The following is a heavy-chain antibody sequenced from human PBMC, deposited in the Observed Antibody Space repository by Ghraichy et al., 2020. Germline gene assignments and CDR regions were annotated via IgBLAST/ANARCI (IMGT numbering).Heavy chain of an antibody. CDR1: GFTFSSYA. V-gene: IGHV3-23*01. J-gene: IGHJ6*02. CDR3: AKAMVQGVITEGYYYYYGMDV. Sequence: GGSLRLSCAASGFTFSSYAMSWVRQAPGKGLEWVSAISGSGGSTYYADSVKGRFTISRDNSKNTLYLQMNSLRAEDTAVYYCAKAMVQGVITEGYYYYYGMDVWGQGTTVTVSS. CDR2: ISGSGGST. D-gene: IGHD3-10*01.